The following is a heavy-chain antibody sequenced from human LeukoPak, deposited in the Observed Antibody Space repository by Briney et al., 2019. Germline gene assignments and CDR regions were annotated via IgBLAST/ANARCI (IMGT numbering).Heavy chain of an antibody. Sequence: SGTLSLTCAVSGGAISSSNWWNWVRQSPGKGREWIGEIYHSGSTNYNPSLKPPLTIPIAKSKHQSSLQLTSVTAADTAAYSCANSMVRGIDASDIWGQGTMVIVSS. D-gene: IGHD3-10*01. CDR1: GGAISSSNW. CDR3: ANSMVRGIDASDI. CDR2: IYHSGST. V-gene: IGHV4-4*02. J-gene: IGHJ3*02.